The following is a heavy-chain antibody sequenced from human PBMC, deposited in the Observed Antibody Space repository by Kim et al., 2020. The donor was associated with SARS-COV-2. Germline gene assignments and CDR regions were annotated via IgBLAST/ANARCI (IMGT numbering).Heavy chain of an antibody. CDR2: INHSGST. D-gene: IGHD6-19*01. Sequence: SETLSLTCAVYGGSFSGYYWSWIRQPPGKGLEWIGEINHSGSTNYNPSLKSRVTISVDTSKNQFSLKLSSVTAADTAVYYCARDQGSSGLVRRYYYYYGMDVWGQGTTVTVSS. CDR1: GGSFSGYY. J-gene: IGHJ6*02. V-gene: IGHV4-34*01. CDR3: ARDQGSSGLVRRYYYYYGMDV.